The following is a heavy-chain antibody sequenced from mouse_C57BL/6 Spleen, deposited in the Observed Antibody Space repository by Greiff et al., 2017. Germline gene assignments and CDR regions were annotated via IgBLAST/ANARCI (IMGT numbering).Heavy chain of an antibody. J-gene: IGHJ3*01. CDR3: ATFITTRGFAY. V-gene: IGHV1-22*01. CDR1: GYTFTDYN. Sequence: DVQLVESGPELVKPGASVKMSCKASGYTFTDYNMHWVKQSHGKSLEWIGYINPNNGGTSYNQKFKGKATLTVNKSSSTAYMELRSLTSEDSAVYYCATFITTRGFAYWGQGTLVTVSA. CDR2: INPNNGGT. D-gene: IGHD1-1*01.